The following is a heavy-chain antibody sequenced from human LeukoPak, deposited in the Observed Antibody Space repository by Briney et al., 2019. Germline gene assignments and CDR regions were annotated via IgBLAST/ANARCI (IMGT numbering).Heavy chain of an antibody. J-gene: IGHJ5*02. D-gene: IGHD6-6*01. Sequence: GGSLRLSCAASGFTFSSYSMNWVRQAPGKGLEWVSSISSSSSYIYYADSVKGRFTFSRDNAENSLYLQMNSLRAEDTAVYYCARGSSSRWFDPWGQGTLVTVSS. CDR3: ARGSSSRWFDP. CDR1: GFTFSSYS. CDR2: ISSSSSYI. V-gene: IGHV3-21*01.